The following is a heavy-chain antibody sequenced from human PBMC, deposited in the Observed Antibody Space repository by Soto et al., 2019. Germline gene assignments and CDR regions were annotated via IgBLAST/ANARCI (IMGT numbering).Heavy chain of an antibody. Sequence: QVQLQESGPGLVKPSQTLSLTCTVSGGSISSGGYYWSWIRQHPGKGLEWIGYIYYSGSTYYNPSLKGRVTISVDTSKHQFSLKLSYVTAADTAVDYCARVPNNWNSGPYYYGMDVWGQGTTVTVSS. D-gene: IGHD1-7*01. CDR2: IYYSGST. CDR1: GGSISSGGYY. V-gene: IGHV4-31*03. J-gene: IGHJ6*02. CDR3: ARVPNNWNSGPYYYGMDV.